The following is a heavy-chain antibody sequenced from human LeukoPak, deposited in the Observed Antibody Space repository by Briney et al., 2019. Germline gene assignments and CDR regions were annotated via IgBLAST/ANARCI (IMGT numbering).Heavy chain of an antibody. D-gene: IGHD3-22*01. CDR1: GFTFGSFS. CDR2: ISSSSSYI. V-gene: IGHV3-21*01. CDR3: ARGVYDPVPYYFDY. J-gene: IGHJ4*02. Sequence: GGSLRLSCAASGFTFGSFSMNWVRQAPGKGLEWVSSISSSSSYIYYADSVKGRFTISRDNAKNSLYLQMNSLRAEDTAVYHCARGVYDPVPYYFDYWGQGTLVTVSS.